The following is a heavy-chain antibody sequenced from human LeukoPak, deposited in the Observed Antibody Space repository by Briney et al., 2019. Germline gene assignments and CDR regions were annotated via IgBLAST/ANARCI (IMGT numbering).Heavy chain of an antibody. CDR2: INWKTGNG. D-gene: IGHD5-24*01. V-gene: IGHV3-9*01. J-gene: IGHJ2*01. Sequence: GRSLRLSCAVSGFNFDDYAMHWVRQAPGRGLQWVSGINWKTGNGIYADSVKGRFTISRDNAKNSLYLQMSSLRAEDTALYYCTRRAARWQFDLWGRGTLLTVSS. CDR3: TRRAARWQFDL. CDR1: GFNFDDYA.